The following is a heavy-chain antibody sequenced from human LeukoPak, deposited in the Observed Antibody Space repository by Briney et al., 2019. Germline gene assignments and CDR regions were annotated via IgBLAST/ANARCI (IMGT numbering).Heavy chain of an antibody. J-gene: IGHJ6*02. CDR1: GSTSISNW. V-gene: IGHV3-74*01. CDR2: INSDGSRT. Sequence: GGPLRLSCAPSGSTSISNWMHWVRQAPGRGRVGFSRINSDGSRTRYADSVKGRFTISRDTARNTLYLKTDSLRAEDTAVYYCAKNVGSSSRNGLDVWGQGTTVTVSS. D-gene: IGHD6-13*01. CDR3: AKNVGSSSRNGLDV.